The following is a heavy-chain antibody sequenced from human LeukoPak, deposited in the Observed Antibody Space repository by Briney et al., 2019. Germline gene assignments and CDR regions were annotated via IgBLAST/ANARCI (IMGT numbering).Heavy chain of an antibody. V-gene: IGHV1-2*02. J-gene: IGHJ5*02. D-gene: IGHD2-2*01. CDR2: INPNSGGT. CDR3: ARDFNGYCSSTSCKGPFDP. CDR1: GYTFTGYY. Sequence: ASVKVSCKASGYTFTGYYMHWVRQAPGQGLEWMGWINPNSGGTNYAQKFQGRVTMTRDTSISTAYMELSRLRSDDTAVYYCARDFNGYCSSTSCKGPFDPWGQGTLVTVSS.